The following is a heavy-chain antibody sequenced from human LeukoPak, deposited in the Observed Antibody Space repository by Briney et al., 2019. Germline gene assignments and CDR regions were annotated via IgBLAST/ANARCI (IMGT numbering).Heavy chain of an antibody. CDR3: ARASRRFDIVATLGY. Sequence: GRSLRLSCAASGFTFSNYGMHWVRQAPGKGLEWVALMGYDGSDKYYADSVTGRFTISRDNSKSNLYLQMNSLRGEDTAVYYCARASRRFDIVATLGYWGQGTLVTVSS. J-gene: IGHJ4*02. CDR2: MGYDGSDK. V-gene: IGHV3-33*01. CDR1: GFTFSNYG. D-gene: IGHD5-12*01.